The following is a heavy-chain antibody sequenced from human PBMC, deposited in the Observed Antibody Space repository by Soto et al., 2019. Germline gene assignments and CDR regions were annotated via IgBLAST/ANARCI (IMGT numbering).Heavy chain of an antibody. D-gene: IGHD5-12*01. V-gene: IGHV1-69*15. CDR2: IIPIFGTT. Sequence: QVHLVQSGAEVKKPGSSVNVSCKASGGTFSNYAITWVRQAPGQGLEWVGRIIPIFGTTNVAQKFQGRVTITAXXXTXXAYTELSGLRSDDTAVYYCAKDGGADGYFGNWLDPWGQGTLVTVSS. CDR1: GGTFSNYA. J-gene: IGHJ5*02. CDR3: AKDGGADGYFGNWLDP.